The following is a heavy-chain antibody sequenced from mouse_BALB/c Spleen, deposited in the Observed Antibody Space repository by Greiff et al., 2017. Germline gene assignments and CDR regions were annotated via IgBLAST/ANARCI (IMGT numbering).Heavy chain of an antibody. J-gene: IGHJ4*01. CDR1: GFTFSSYA. Sequence: DVMLVESGGGLVKPGGSLKLSCAASGFTFSSYAMSWVRQTPEKRLEWVASISSGGSTYYPDSVKGRFTISRDNARNILYLQMSSLRSEDTAMYYCARDYGNDYYAMDYWGQGTSVTVSS. CDR2: ISSGGST. D-gene: IGHD2-1*01. V-gene: IGHV5-6-5*01. CDR3: ARDYGNDYYAMDY.